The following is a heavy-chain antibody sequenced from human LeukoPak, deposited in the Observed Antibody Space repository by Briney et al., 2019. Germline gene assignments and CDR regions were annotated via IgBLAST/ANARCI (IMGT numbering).Heavy chain of an antibody. D-gene: IGHD2-15*01. CDR3: ARMCGVCSGGSCYSGYFDY. V-gene: IGHV4-39*07. Sequence: PSETLSFTCTVSGGSISSSSYYWGWIRQPPGKGLEWIGSIYYSGSTYYNPSLKSRVTISVDTSKNQFSLKLSSVTAADTAVYYCARMCGVCSGGSCYSGYFDYWGQGTLVTVSS. CDR2: IYYSGST. J-gene: IGHJ4*02. CDR1: GGSISSSSYY.